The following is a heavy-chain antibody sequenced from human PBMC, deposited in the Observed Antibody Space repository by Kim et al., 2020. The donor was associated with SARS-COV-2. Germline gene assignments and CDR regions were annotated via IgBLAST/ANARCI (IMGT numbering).Heavy chain of an antibody. V-gene: IGHV4-39*01. D-gene: IGHD3-10*01. CDR1: GDSISRSAYS. CDR2: IDYRGTT. CDR3: TRPGIPIVRGYYLDV. Sequence: SETLSLTCTVSGDSISRSAYSWGWIRQSPGKGLEWIGSIDYRGTTYYNPSLNSRVSLSVDTSKNQVSLKLNSLTAADTAVYYCTRPGIPIVRGYYLDVWGKGTTVTVSS. J-gene: IGHJ6*03.